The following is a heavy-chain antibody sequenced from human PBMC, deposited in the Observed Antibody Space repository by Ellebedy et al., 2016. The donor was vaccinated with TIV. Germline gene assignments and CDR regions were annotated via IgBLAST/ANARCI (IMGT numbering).Heavy chain of an antibody. CDR1: GFTFSRYW. CDR3: VRTAGGMDV. J-gene: IGHJ6*02. CDR2: INGDGSSI. V-gene: IGHV3-74*01. Sequence: GESLKISCAASGFTFSRYWMLWVRQVQGKGLVWVSRINGDGSSISYADSVKGRFTISRDNAKNTGYLQMNSLRAEDTAVYYCVRTAGGMDVWGQGTTVTVSS.